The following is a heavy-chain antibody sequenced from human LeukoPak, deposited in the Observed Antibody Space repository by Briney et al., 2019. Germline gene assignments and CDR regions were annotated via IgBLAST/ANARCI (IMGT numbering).Heavy chain of an antibody. J-gene: IGHJ4*02. CDR2: ISGSGGST. V-gene: IGHV3-23*01. CDR3: AKGGMATTDY. D-gene: IGHD5-24*01. Sequence: LPGGSLRLSCAASGFTFSSYWMNWARQAPGKGLEWVSAISGSGGSTYYADSVKGRFTISRDNSKNTLYLQMNSLRAEDTAVYYCAKGGMATTDYWGQGTLVTVSS. CDR1: GFTFSSYW.